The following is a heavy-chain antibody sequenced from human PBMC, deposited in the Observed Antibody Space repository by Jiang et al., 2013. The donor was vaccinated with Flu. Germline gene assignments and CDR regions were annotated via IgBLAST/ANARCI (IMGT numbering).Heavy chain of an antibody. V-gene: IGHV1-2*02. CDR1: GYTFTGYY. J-gene: IGHJ4*02. CDR2: INPNSGGT. Sequence: SVKVSCKASGYTFTGYYMHWVRQAPGQGLEWMGWINPNSGGTNYAQKFQGRVTMTRDTSISTAYMELSRLRSDDTAVYYCARAPIYGDPAGDYWGQGTLVTVSS. CDR3: ARAPIYGDPAGDY. D-gene: IGHD4-17*01.